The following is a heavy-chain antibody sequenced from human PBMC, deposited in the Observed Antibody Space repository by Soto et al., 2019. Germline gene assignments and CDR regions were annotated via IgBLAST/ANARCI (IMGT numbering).Heavy chain of an antibody. D-gene: IGHD2-15*01. CDR1: GFTFGDYA. CDR3: TRVEGDCSGGSCPDAFDI. J-gene: IGHJ3*02. V-gene: IGHV3-49*03. Sequence: LRLSCTASGFTFGDYAMSWFRQAPGKGLEWVGFIRSKAYGGTTEYAASVKGRFTISRDDSKSIAYLQMNSLKTEDTAVYYCTRVEGDCSGGSCPDAFDIWGQGTMVTVSS. CDR2: IRSKAYGGTT.